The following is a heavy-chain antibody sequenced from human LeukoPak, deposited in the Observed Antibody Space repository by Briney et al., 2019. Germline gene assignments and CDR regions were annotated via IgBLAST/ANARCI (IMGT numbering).Heavy chain of an antibody. V-gene: IGHV3-13*01. CDR3: ARGLYYYGSGSYGRYFDY. CDR2: IGTAGDT. D-gene: IGHD3-10*01. J-gene: IGHJ4*02. CDR1: GFTFRSYG. Sequence: PGGSLRLSCGASGFTFRSYGMHWVRQATGKGLEWVSAIGTAGDTYYPGSVKGRFTISRENAKNSLYLQMNSLRAGDTAVYYCARGLYYYGSGSYGRYFDYWGQGTLVTVSS.